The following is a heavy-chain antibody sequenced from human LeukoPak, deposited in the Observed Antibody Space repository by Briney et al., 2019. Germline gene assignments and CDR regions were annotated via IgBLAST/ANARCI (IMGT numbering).Heavy chain of an antibody. V-gene: IGHV1-2*02. CDR3: ARDLDSSGWSHFQH. J-gene: IGHJ1*01. CDR2: INPNSGGT. CDR1: GYTFTGFY. D-gene: IGHD6-19*01. Sequence: ASVKVSCKASGYTFTGFYMHWVRQGPGQGLEWMGWINPNSGGTNYAQKFQGRVTMSRDTSISTAYMDLSRLRSDDTAVYYCARDLDSSGWSHFQHWGQGTLVTVSS.